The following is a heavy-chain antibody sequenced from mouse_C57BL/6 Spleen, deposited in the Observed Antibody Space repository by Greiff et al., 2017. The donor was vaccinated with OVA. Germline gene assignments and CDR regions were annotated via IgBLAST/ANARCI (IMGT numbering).Heavy chain of an antibody. V-gene: IGHV14-2*01. D-gene: IGHD3-2*02. J-gene: IGHJ3*01. CDR3: AGRLRRDSGFAY. CDR2: IDPEDGET. CDR1: GFNIKGYY. Sequence: EVQLQQSGAELVKPGASVKLSCTASGFNIKGYYMHWVKQRTEQGLVWIGRIDPEDGETKYDPKFQGKATITADTSSNTAYLQLSNLTSEDTAVYYCAGRLRRDSGFAYWGQGTLVTVSA.